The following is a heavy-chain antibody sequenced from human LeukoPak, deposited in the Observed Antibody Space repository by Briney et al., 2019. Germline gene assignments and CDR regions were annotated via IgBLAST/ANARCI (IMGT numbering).Heavy chain of an antibody. V-gene: IGHV3-21*01. CDR2: ISSSSSSYI. D-gene: IGHD2-8*01. CDR3: AKVPRTNHDNFFDY. Sequence: KPGGSLRLSCAASGFTFSSYSMNWVRQAPGKGLEWVSSISSSSSSYIYYADSVKGRFTISRDNAKNSLYLQMNSLRAEDTALYYCAKVPRTNHDNFFDYWGQGTLVTVSS. J-gene: IGHJ4*02. CDR1: GFTFSSYS.